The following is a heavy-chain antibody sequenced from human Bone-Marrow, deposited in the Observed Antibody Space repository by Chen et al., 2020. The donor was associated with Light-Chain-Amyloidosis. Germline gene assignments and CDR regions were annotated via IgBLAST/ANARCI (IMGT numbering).Heavy chain of an antibody. D-gene: IGHD1-26*01. CDR2: IKQDGSEK. CDR3: AKARLYSGSYWGIVDY. V-gene: IGHV3-7*01. Sequence: EVQLVESGGGLVQPGGSLRLFCVASGFTFSSHWMSWVRQAPGKGLEWVANIKQDGSEKYYADSVKGRFTISRDNAKNSLYLQMNSLRIEDTAVYYCAKARLYSGSYWGIVDYWGQGTLVTVSS. CDR1: GFTFSSHW. J-gene: IGHJ4*02.